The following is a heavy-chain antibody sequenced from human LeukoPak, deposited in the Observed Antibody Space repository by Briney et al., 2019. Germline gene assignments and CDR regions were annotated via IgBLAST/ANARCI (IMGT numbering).Heavy chain of an antibody. V-gene: IGHV3-15*01. CDR2: VRSKADGGTT. J-gene: IGHJ4*02. CDR3: TTVRPGTSGYSY. Sequence: GGSLRLSCAASGXTFSSAWMTWVRQAPGKGLEWVGRVRSKADGGTTDYAAPAKGRFTISRDDSKNTVLLQMNSLKTEDTAVYYCTTVRPGTSGYSYWGQGILVTVSS. CDR1: GXTFSSAW. D-gene: IGHD3-22*01.